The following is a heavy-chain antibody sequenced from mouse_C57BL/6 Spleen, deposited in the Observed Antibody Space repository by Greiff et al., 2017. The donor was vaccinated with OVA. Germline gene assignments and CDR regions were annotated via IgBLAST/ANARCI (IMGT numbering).Heavy chain of an antibody. CDR1: GYTFTSYG. D-gene: IGHD2-5*01. CDR3: ARGGGNSNYDY. Sequence: QVQLKQSGAELARPGASVKLSCKASGYTFTSYGISWVKQRTGQGLEWIGEIYPRSGNTYYNEKFKGKATLTADKSSSTAYMELRSLTSEDSAVYFCARGGGNSNYDYWGQGTTLTVSS. CDR2: IYPRSGNT. J-gene: IGHJ2*01. V-gene: IGHV1-81*01.